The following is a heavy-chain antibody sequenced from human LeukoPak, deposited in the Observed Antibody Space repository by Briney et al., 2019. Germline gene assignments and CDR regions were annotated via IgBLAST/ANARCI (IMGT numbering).Heavy chain of an antibody. D-gene: IGHD3-10*01. CDR1: GGFSSSYY. J-gene: IGHJ6*03. V-gene: IGHV4-59*01. CDR3: ARVRGFGADYYYCYMGV. Sequence: SETLSLSCTVSGGFSSSYYWSWIRQPPGKGLEWIGYIYNSGTTTYNSSLRSRVTILIDTSKNQFSLKLSSVTAADTAVYYCARVRGFGADYYYCYMGVWGKGTTVTVSS. CDR2: IYNSGTT.